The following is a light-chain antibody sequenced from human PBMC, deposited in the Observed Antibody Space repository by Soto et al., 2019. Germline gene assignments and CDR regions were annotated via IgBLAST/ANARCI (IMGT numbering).Light chain of an antibody. Sequence: QSALTQPASVSGSPGQSITISCTGTSSEVGSYNLVSWYQHHPGKAPKLMIYEVSKRPSGVSNRFSGSKSGNTASLTISGLQAEDEADYYCCSYAGSSTLVFGTGTKLTVL. V-gene: IGLV2-23*02. CDR3: CSYAGSSTLV. CDR2: EVS. J-gene: IGLJ1*01. CDR1: SSEVGSYNL.